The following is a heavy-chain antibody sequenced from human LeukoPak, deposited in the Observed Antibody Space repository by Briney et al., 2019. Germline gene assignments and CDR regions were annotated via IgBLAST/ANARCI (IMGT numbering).Heavy chain of an antibody. CDR1: GFTFRSYA. Sequence: GGSLRLSCAASGFTFRSYAMSWVRQAPGKGLEWVSAISGSGDSTYYADSVKDRFTISRDNSQNTLYLQMNSLRVEDTAVYYCANVYDTSGVRGNYWGQGTLVTVST. V-gene: IGHV3-23*01. J-gene: IGHJ4*02. CDR3: ANVYDTSGVRGNY. D-gene: IGHD3-22*01. CDR2: ISGSGDST.